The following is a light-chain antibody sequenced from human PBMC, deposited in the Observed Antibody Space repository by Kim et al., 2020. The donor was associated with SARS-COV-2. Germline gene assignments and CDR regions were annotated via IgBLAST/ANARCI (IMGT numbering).Light chain of an antibody. J-gene: IGKJ1*01. Sequence: DIQMTQSPSTLSASVGDRVTITCRASQSISSYLAWHQQKPGKAPMLLIYRASNLQSGVPSRFSGSGSGTEFTLTISSLQPDDFATYYCQQYSSYPTFGQGTKVDIK. CDR2: RAS. CDR1: QSISSY. CDR3: QQYSSYPT. V-gene: IGKV1-5*03.